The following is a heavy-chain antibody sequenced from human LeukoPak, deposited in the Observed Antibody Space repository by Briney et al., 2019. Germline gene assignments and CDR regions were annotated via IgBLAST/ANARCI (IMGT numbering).Heavy chain of an antibody. CDR2: ISSNGGST. V-gene: IGHV3-64*01. Sequence: GGSLRLSCAASGFTFSSYAMHWVRQAPGKGLEYVSAISSNGGSTYYANSVKGRFTISRDNSKNTLYLQMGSLRAEDMAVYYCARGKIFGVVYYMGVWGKGTTVTVSS. CDR3: ARGKIFGVVYYMGV. J-gene: IGHJ6*03. D-gene: IGHD3-3*01. CDR1: GFTFSSYA.